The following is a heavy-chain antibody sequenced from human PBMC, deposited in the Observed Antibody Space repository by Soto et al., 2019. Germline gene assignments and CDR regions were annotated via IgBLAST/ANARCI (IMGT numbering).Heavy chain of an antibody. D-gene: IGHD3-22*01. J-gene: IGHJ4*02. CDR2: INQDGSEK. V-gene: IGHV3-7*03. Sequence: EVQLVESGGGLVQPGGSLRLSCAASGLTFSTYWMNWVRQAPGKGLEWVANINQDGSEKYYVDSVKGRFTISRDNAQNSLYLQRYSLRAEDTAVYYCARDLRTYFYDNRFYFDSWGQGNLVTVSS. CDR3: ARDLRTYFYDNRFYFDS. CDR1: GLTFSTYW.